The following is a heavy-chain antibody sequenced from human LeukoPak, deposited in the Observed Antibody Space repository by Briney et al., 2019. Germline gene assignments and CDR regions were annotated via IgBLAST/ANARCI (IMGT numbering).Heavy chain of an antibody. J-gene: IGHJ4*02. D-gene: IGHD6-19*01. CDR2: INHSGST. Sequence: PSETPSLTCAVYGGPFSGYYWSWIRQPPGKGLEWIGEINHSGSTNYNPSLKSRVTISVDTSKNQFSLKLSSVTAADTAVYYCARETPGIAVAGDIYYFDCWGQGTLVTVSS. CDR3: ARETPGIAVAGDIYYFDC. V-gene: IGHV4-34*01. CDR1: GGPFSGYY.